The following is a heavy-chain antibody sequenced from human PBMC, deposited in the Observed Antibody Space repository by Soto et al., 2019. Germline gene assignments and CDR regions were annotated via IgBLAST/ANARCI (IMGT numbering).Heavy chain of an antibody. CDR1: GGSISSGGYY. J-gene: IGHJ6*02. CDR3: GRDSLSCSSTSCYYYYYYGMDV. CDR2: IYYSGST. D-gene: IGHD2-2*01. Sequence: SLTCTVSGGSISSGGYYWSWIRQHPGKGLEWIGYIYYSGSTYYNPSLKSRVTISVDTSKNQFSLKLSSVTAADTAVYYCGRDSLSCSSTSCYYYYYYGMDVWGQGTTVSSP. V-gene: IGHV4-31*03.